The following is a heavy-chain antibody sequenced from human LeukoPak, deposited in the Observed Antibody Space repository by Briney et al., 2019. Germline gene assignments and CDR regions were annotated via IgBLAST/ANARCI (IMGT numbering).Heavy chain of an antibody. Sequence: GGSLRLSCAASGFRFSSYAMNWVRQAPGKGLEWVSSISSSGGSTYYADSVKGRFTISRDNAKKSLYLQMNSLRAEDTAVYYCARPQPRGDYYGMDVWGQGTTVTVSS. J-gene: IGHJ6*02. CDR2: ISSSGGST. CDR1: GFRFSSYA. D-gene: IGHD3-10*01. CDR3: ARPQPRGDYYGMDV. V-gene: IGHV3-23*01.